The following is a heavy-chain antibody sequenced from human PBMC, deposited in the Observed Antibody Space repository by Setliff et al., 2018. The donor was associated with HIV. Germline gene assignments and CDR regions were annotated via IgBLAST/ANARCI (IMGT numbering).Heavy chain of an antibody. J-gene: IGHJ4*02. CDR3: ARTLIKGGSFYFDY. D-gene: IGHD1-26*01. CDR1: GYTFTDYY. CDR2: INPNSGGT. Sequence: ASVKVSCKASGYTFTDYYIHWVRQAPGQGPEWMGWINPNSGGTNYAQNFQGRVTMTRDTSISTAYMELSRLKSDDTAVYSCARTLIKGGSFYFDYWGQGTLVTVSS. V-gene: IGHV1-2*02.